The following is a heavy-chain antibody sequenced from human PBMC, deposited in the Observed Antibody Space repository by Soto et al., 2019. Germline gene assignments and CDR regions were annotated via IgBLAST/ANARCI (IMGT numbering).Heavy chain of an antibody. CDR3: ARGYEFGGNSDAYDI. CDR2: IIPFFGTS. D-gene: IGHD2-21*02. V-gene: IGHV1-69*12. CDR1: GGNFRSES. Sequence: QVQLVQSGAEVKRPGSSVKVSCKASGGNFRSESINWVRQAPGQGLEWMGGIIPFFGTSDYAQKFQVRLRITADESTNKAYMELSRLRSQDTAVYYCARGYEFGGNSDAYDIWGQGTMVIVSS. J-gene: IGHJ3*02.